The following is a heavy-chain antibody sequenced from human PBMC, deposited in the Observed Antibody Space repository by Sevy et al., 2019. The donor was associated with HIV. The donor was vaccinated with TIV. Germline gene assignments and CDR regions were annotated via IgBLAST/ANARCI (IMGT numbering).Heavy chain of an antibody. J-gene: IGHJ3*02. CDR3: ARGMELQASDAFDI. D-gene: IGHD1-26*01. Sequence: SETLSLTCTVSGGSVSSGSYYWSWIRQPPGKGLEWIGYIYYSGSTNYNPSLKSRVTISVDTSKNQFSLKLSSVTAADTAVYYWARGMELQASDAFDIWGQGTMVTVSS. V-gene: IGHV4-61*01. CDR2: IYYSGST. CDR1: GGSVSSGSYY.